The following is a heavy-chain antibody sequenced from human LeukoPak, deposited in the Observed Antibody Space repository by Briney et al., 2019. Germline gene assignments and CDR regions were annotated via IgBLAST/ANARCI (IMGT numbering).Heavy chain of an antibody. Sequence: PGGSLRLSCAASGFTFSSYGMHWVRQAPGKGLEWVAFIRYDGSNKYYADSVKGRFTISRDNSKNTLHLQMNSLRAEDTAVYYCAKVKWSGWFNWFDPWGQGTLVTVSS. J-gene: IGHJ5*02. V-gene: IGHV3-30*02. CDR2: IRYDGSNK. D-gene: IGHD6-19*01. CDR3: AKVKWSGWFNWFDP. CDR1: GFTFSSYG.